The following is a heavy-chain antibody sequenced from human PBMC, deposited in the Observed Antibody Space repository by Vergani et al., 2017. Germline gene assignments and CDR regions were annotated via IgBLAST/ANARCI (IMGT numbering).Heavy chain of an antibody. V-gene: IGHV3-53*01. CDR3: AKDVGIAVAPDAFDI. Sequence: EVQLVESGGGLIQPGGSLRLSCAASGFTVSSNYMSWVRQAPGKGLEWVSVIYSGGSTYYADSVKGRFTISRDNSKNTLYLQMNSLRAEDTAVYYCAKDVGIAVAPDAFDIWGQGTMVTVSS. J-gene: IGHJ3*02. CDR1: GFTVSSNY. D-gene: IGHD6-19*01. CDR2: IYSGGST.